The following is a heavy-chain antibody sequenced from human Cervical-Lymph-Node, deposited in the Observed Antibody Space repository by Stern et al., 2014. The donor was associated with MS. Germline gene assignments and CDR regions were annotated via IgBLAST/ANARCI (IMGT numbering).Heavy chain of an antibody. CDR1: GFTFSSYG. D-gene: IGHD6-13*01. CDR2: IWYDGSNK. Sequence: VQLVESGGGVVQPGRSLRLSCAASGFTFSSYGMHWVRQAPGKGLEWVAVIWYDGSNKYYADSVKGRFTISRDNSKNTLYLQMNSLRAEDTAVYYCARSSSPSPYYYYGMDVWGQGTTVPVSS. J-gene: IGHJ6*02. CDR3: ARSSSPSPYYYYGMDV. V-gene: IGHV3-33*01.